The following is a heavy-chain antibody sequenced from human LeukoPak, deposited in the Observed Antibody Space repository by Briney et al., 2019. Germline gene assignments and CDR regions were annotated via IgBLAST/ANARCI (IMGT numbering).Heavy chain of an antibody. D-gene: IGHD3-22*01. V-gene: IGHV7-4-1*02. CDR3: ARAYNYDSSVYDY. Sequence: ASVKVSCKASGYTFTSYDINWVRQATGQGLEWMGWINTNTGNPTYAQDFTGRFVFSLDTSVRTTYLQISSLKAEDTAVYYCARAYNYDSSVYDYWGQGTLVTVSS. CDR2: INTNTGNP. J-gene: IGHJ4*02. CDR1: GYTFTSYD.